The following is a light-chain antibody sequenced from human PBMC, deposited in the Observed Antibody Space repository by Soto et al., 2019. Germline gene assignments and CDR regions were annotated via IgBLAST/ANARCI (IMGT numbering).Light chain of an antibody. CDR2: GAS. CDR3: QQYGGSPYT. CDR1: QSVRSNY. Sequence: EIVLTQSPGTLSLSPGERATLSCRASQSVRSNYLAWYQQKHGQAPGLLTYGASSRATGIPDRFSGTWSGTDSPLTISRLEPDDVAVYCCQQYGGSPYTIGQWAKLASK. J-gene: IGKJ2*01. V-gene: IGKV3-20*01.